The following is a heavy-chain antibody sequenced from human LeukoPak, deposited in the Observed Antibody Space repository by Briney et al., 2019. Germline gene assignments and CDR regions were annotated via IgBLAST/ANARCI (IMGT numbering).Heavy chain of an antibody. V-gene: IGHV3-23*01. CDR1: GFTFSDYA. J-gene: IGHJ6*03. D-gene: IGHD7-27*01. CDR2: VNGRGATT. Sequence: GGSLRLYCSASGFASGFTFSDYAVSLVRHAPWHGPAWVASVNGRGATTYYADSVRGRFTISRDNSKNTVYLQMISLGADDTAVYFCAKAPATGEGYYFYYMDVWGKGTTVTVSS. CDR3: AKAPATGEGYYFYYMDV.